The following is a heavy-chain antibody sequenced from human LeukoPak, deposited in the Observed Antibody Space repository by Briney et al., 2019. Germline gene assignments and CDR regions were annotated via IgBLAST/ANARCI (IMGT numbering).Heavy chain of an antibody. CDR2: INPNSGGT. V-gene: IGHV1-2*06. CDR1: GYTFTGYY. D-gene: IGHD5-12*01. CDR3: ARGIKPSGYDYYYYYYMDV. J-gene: IGHJ6*03. Sequence: ASVKVSCKASGYTFTGYYMHWVRQAPGQGLEWMGRINPNSGGTNYAQKFQGRVTMTRDTSISTAYMEPSRLRSDDTAVYYCARGIKPSGYDYYYYYYMDVWGKGTTVTVSS.